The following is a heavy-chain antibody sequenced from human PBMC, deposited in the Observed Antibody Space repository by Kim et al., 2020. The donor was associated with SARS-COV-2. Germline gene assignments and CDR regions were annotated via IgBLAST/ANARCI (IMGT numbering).Heavy chain of an antibody. V-gene: IGHV4-34*01. Sequence: SETLSLTCAVYGGSFSGYYWSWIRQPPGKGLEWIGEINHSGSTNYNPSLKSRVTISVDTSKNQFYLKLSSVTAADTAVYYCARGREVRGVIISGFDYWGQGTLVTVSS. D-gene: IGHD3-10*01. CDR1: GGSFSGYY. J-gene: IGHJ4*02. CDR3: ARGREVRGVIISGFDY. CDR2: INHSGST.